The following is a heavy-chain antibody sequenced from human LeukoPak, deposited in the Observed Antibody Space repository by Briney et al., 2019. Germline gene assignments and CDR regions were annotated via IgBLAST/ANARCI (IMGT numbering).Heavy chain of an antibody. CDR3: ARNSRAQTATMVEY. Sequence: GASVKVSCKASGYTFTGYYMHWVRQAPGQGLEWMGWINPNSGGTNYARKLQGRVTMTTGTSTSTAYMELRSLRSDDTAVYYCARNSRAQTATMVEYWGQGTLVTVSS. D-gene: IGHD5-12*01. CDR2: INPNSGGT. J-gene: IGHJ4*02. CDR1: GYTFTGYY. V-gene: IGHV1-2*02.